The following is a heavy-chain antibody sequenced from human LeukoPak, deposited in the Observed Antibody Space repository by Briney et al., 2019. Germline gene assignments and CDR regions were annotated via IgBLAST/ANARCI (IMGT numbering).Heavy chain of an antibody. V-gene: IGHV1-2*02. CDR2: INPNSGGT. CDR1: GYTFTGYY. D-gene: IGHD3-22*01. Sequence: ASVKVSCKASGYTFTGYYMHWVRQAPGQGLEWMGWINPNSGGTNYAQKFQGRVTMTRDTSISTAYMELSRLRSDDTAVCYCARDLGSEGTMIVVVIGAFDIWGQGTMVTVSS. J-gene: IGHJ3*02. CDR3: ARDLGSEGTMIVVVIGAFDI.